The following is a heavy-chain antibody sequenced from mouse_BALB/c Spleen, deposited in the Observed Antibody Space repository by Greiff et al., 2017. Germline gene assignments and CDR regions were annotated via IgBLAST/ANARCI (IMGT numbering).Heavy chain of an antibody. J-gene: IGHJ2*01. CDR3: ARDWGLGFDY. Sequence: EVKLVESGGGLVQPGGSLKLSCAASGFTFSSYGMSWVRQTPDKRLELVATINSNGGSTYYPDSVKGRFTISRDNAKNTLYLQMSSLKSEDTAMYYCARDWGLGFDYWGQGTTLTVSS. V-gene: IGHV5-6-3*01. CDR1: GFTFSSYG. CDR2: INSNGGST. D-gene: IGHD2-2*01.